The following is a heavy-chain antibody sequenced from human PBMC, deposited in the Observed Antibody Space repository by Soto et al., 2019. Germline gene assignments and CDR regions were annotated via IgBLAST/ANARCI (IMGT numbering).Heavy chain of an antibody. CDR3: AKDYTSKLLYFGGDIDY. Sequence: QVQLVESGGGVVQPGRSLRLSCAASGFTFSNYGMNWVRQAPGKGLEWVAVISYDGSNKKYVDSVKGRFTISRDNSKNRLYLQMSSLRAEDTAVYYCAKDYTSKLLYFGGDIDYWGQGTLVTVSS. J-gene: IGHJ4*02. CDR2: ISYDGSNK. D-gene: IGHD3-10*01. CDR1: GFTFSNYG. V-gene: IGHV3-30*18.